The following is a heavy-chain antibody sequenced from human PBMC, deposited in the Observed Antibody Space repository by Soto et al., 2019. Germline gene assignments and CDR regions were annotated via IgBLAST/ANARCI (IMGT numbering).Heavy chain of an antibody. V-gene: IGHV3-64D*06. CDR3: VKDENYDVRSGDFNWFDP. D-gene: IGHD3-3*01. Sequence: GGSLRLSCLASGFTFSSYAMHWVRQAPGKGLEYVSAISSNGGSTYYADSVKGRFTISRDNSKNTLYLQMSSLRAEDTAVYYCVKDENYDVRSGDFNWFDPWGQGTPVTVSS. CDR2: ISSNGGST. CDR1: GFTFSSYA. J-gene: IGHJ5*02.